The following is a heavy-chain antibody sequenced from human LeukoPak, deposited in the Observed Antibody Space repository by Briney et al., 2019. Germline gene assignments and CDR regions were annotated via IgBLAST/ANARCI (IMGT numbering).Heavy chain of an antibody. V-gene: IGHV3-74*01. CDR1: GFTFSSYW. CDR3: AKVSSLPDIVVVPAAMYQDY. J-gene: IGHJ4*02. Sequence: GGSLRLSCAASGFTFSSYWMHWVRQAPGKGLVWVSRINSDGSSTNYADSVKGRFTISRDNSKNTLYLQMNSLRAEDTAVYYCAKVSSLPDIVVVPAAMYQDYWGQGTLVTVSS. D-gene: IGHD2-2*01. CDR2: INSDGSST.